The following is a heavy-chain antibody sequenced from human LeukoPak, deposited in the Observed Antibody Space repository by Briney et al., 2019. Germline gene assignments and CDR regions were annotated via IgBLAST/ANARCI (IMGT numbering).Heavy chain of an antibody. J-gene: IGHJ4*02. CDR3: VRDLGSGWPDY. V-gene: IGHV1-18*01. CDR2: ISGYNGDT. Sequence: GGSVKVSCKASGYTFTSYGISWVRQAPGQGLEWMGWISGYNGDTNYAQKFQGRVTMTTDTSTSTGYMELRSLRSDDTAVYYCVRDLGSGWPDYWGQGTRVTVSS. CDR1: GYTFTSYG. D-gene: IGHD6-19*01.